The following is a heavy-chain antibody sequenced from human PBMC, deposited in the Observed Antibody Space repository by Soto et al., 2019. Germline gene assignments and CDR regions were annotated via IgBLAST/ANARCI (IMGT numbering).Heavy chain of an antibody. CDR2: VSGSGGAT. J-gene: IGHJ4*02. D-gene: IGHD1-26*01. V-gene: IGHV3-23*01. CDR3: AKGQSYYFSPASYYFDY. CDR1: GFTFRSYA. Sequence: LLLESGGGLVQPGGSLRLSCAASGFTFRSYAMNWVRKAPGKGLEWVSGVSGSGGATYYADSVKGRVIISRDNSKNTLDLQMNSLSAEDTALYYCAKGQSYYFSPASYYFDYWGQGTLVAVAS.